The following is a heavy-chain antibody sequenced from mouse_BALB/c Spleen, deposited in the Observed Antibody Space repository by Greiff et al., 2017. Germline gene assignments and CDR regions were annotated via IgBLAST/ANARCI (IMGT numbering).Heavy chain of an antibody. CDR2: ISSGGSYT. V-gene: IGHV5-9-4*01. D-gene: IGHD2-10*01. CDR1: GFTFSSYA. Sequence: EVQLVESGGGLVKPGGSLKLSCAASGFTFSSYAMSWVRQSPEKRLEWVAEISSGGSYTYYPDTVTGRFTISRDNAKNTLYLEMSSLRSEDTAMYYCARVAYYGNAMDYWGQGTSVTVSS. J-gene: IGHJ4*01. CDR3: ARVAYYGNAMDY.